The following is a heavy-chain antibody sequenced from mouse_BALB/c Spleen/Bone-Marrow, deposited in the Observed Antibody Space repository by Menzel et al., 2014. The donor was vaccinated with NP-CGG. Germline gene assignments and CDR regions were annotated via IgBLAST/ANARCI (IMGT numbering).Heavy chain of an antibody. V-gene: IGHV1-47*01. CDR1: GYPFTTYP. J-gene: IGHJ2*01. CDR3: GRGAYGRFEY. Sequence: QLPLKESGAALVRTGASVKMSCKAFGYPFTTYPIAWMRQNHGKSLEWIGNFHPYDDETKYNEQFKGTANLTVDKSSTTVYLVLSRLTSDDSAIYYRGRGAYGRFEYWGQGTPRTDSS. CDR2: FHPYDDET. D-gene: IGHD6-5*01.